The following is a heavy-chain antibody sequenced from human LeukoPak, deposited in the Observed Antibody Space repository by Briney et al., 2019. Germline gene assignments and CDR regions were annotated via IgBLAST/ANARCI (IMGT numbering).Heavy chain of an antibody. V-gene: IGHV3-9*01. CDR2: ISWNSGTI. CDR3: AKDTGGTGNYYERPFDY. CDR1: GFTFDDFA. Sequence: GRSLRLSCAASGFTFDDFAMHWVRQAPGKGPEWVSGISWNSGTIGYADSVKGRFTTSRDNARNSLFLQMNSLRVEDTALYYCAKDTGGTGNYYERPFDYWGQGTLVTVSS. D-gene: IGHD3-10*01. J-gene: IGHJ4*02.